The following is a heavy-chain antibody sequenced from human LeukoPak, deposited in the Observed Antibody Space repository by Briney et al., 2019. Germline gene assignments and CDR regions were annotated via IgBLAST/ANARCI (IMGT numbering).Heavy chain of an antibody. CDR1: GYTFTDYY. J-gene: IGHJ6*03. Sequence: ASVKVSCKASGYTFTDYYMHWVRQAPGQGLEWMGWINPNSGGTNYAQKFYARVTMTRDTSISTAYMELSRLRSDDTAVFYCARDLNYYYMDVWGKGTTVTVSS. CDR2: INPNSGGT. CDR3: ARDLNYYYMDV. V-gene: IGHV1-2*02.